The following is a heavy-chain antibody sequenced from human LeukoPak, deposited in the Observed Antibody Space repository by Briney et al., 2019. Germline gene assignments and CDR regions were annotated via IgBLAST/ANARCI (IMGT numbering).Heavy chain of an antibody. CDR2: INHSGST. CDR3: ARSSGYYGSYFDY. CDR1: GGSFSGYY. D-gene: IGHD3-22*01. V-gene: IGHV4-34*01. Sequence: SETLSLTCAVYGGSFSGYYWSWIRQPPGKGLEWIGEINHSGSTSYNPSLKSRVTISVDTSKNQFSLKLSSVTAADTAVYYCARSSGYYGSYFDYWGQGTLVTVSS. J-gene: IGHJ4*02.